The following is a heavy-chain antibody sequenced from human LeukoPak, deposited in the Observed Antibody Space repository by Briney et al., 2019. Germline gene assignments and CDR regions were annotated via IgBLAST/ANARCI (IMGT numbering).Heavy chain of an antibody. CDR1: GGSFSGYY. Sequence: PSETLSLTCAVYGGSFSGYYWSWIRQPPGKGLEWIGEINHSGSTNYNPSLKSRVTISVNTSKNQFSLKLSSVTAADTAVYYCAVSYGMDVWGQGTTVTVSS. CDR2: INHSGST. V-gene: IGHV4-34*01. CDR3: AVSYGMDV. J-gene: IGHJ6*02.